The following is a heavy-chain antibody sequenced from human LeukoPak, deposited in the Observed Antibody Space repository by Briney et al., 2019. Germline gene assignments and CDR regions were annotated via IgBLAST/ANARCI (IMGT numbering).Heavy chain of an antibody. V-gene: IGHV3-74*01. Sequence: PGGSLRLSCAGSGFTFSSYWMHWVRHAPGKGLVWVSRINSDGSSATYADSVKGRFTISRDNAKNTLYLQMNSLRGEDTAVYYCARDRATAMFDYWAQGTLVTVSS. D-gene: IGHD5-18*01. J-gene: IGHJ4*02. CDR2: INSDGSSA. CDR3: ARDRATAMFDY. CDR1: GFTFSSYW.